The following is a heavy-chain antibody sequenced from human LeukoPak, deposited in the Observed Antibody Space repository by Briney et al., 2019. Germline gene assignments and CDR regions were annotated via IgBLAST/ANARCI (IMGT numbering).Heavy chain of an antibody. CDR3: AKRGVVIRVILVGFHKQANYFDS. Sequence: PGGSLRLSCAVSGITLSNYGMSWIRQAPGKGLQWVAGISDSGGTTKYADSVKGRVTISRDNPRNTLYLQMSSLRPEDTAVYFCAKRGVVIRVILVGFHKQANYFDSWGQGVLVTVSS. CDR2: ISDSGGTT. CDR1: GITLSNYG. J-gene: IGHJ4*02. V-gene: IGHV3-23*01. D-gene: IGHD3-22*01.